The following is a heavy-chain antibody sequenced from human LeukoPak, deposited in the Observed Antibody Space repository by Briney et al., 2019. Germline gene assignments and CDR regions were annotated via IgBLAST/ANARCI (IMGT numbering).Heavy chain of an antibody. J-gene: IGHJ4*02. Sequence: SETLSLTCTVSDDSITSSSYYWGWIRRPPAKGLEWIGTIYYDGNTFYNPSLKSRVTIDVDTSKNQFSLRLRSVAAADSAVYFCAIQTFFDFSRPFDYWGQGALVTVSS. V-gene: IGHV4-39*01. D-gene: IGHD3-3*01. CDR1: DDSITSSSYY. CDR3: AIQTFFDFSRPFDY. CDR2: IYYDGNT.